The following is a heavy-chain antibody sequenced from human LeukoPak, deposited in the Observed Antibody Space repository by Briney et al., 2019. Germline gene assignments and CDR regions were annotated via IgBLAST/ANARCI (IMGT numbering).Heavy chain of an antibody. D-gene: IGHD3-10*01. Sequence: GGSLILSCEASGFTFSNYWMRWVRQAPGKGLEWVANIKQDGSEKNYVDPVKGRFTISRDNAKNAQYLQMNSLRAEDTAVYYCAREGVPYAGDYWGLGTLVTVSS. V-gene: IGHV3-7*01. CDR2: IKQDGSEK. CDR3: AREGVPYAGDY. CDR1: GFTFSNYW. J-gene: IGHJ4*02.